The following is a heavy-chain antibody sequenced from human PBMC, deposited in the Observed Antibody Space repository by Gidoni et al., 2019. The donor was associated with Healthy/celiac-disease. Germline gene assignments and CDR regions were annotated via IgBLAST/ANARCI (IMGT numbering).Heavy chain of an antibody. D-gene: IGHD3-22*01. J-gene: IGHJ4*02. Sequence: QVQLVQSGAEVKKPGASVKVSCKASGYTFTNSGISWVRQAPGQGLEWVGWISAYNGNTNYAQKLQGRGTMTTDTSTSTAYMELRSLRSDDTAVYYCARLERRDSSGYSRNVIENWGQGTLVTVSS. CDR1: GYTFTNSG. CDR3: ARLERRDSSGYSRNVIEN. V-gene: IGHV1-18*01. CDR2: ISAYNGNT.